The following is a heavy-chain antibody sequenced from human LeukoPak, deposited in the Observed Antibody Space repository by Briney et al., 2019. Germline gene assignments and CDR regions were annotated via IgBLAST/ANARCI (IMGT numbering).Heavy chain of an antibody. CDR3: ARVAMITSRFDP. CDR2: IKQDGSEK. D-gene: IGHD3-16*01. J-gene: IGHJ5*02. V-gene: IGHV3-7*01. CDR1: GFTLSTYW. Sequence: GGSLRLSCAASGFTLSTYWMSWVRQAPGKGLEWVANIKQDGSEKYYVDSVKGRFTISRDNAKNSLYLQMNSLRAEDTAVYYCARVAMITSRFDPWGQGTLVTVSS.